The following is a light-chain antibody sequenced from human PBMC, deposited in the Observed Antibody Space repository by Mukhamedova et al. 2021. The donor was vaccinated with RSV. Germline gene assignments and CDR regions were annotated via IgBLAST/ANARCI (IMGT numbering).Light chain of an antibody. CDR3: GSYSASNTLL. CDR1: SNDVGAYNY. CDR2: DVI. V-gene: IGLV2-8*01. J-gene: IGLJ3*02. Sequence: GSSNDVGAYNYVSWYQQHPGKAPKLLIHDVIKRPSGVPDRFSGSKSGNTASLTVSGLQAADEADYYCGSYSASNTLLFGGGTKVTV.